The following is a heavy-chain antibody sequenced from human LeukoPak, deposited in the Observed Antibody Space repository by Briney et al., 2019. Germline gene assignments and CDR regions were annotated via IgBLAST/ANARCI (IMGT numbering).Heavy chain of an antibody. CDR1: GFTLSTSW. CDR2: ITSSSSYI. CDR3: ARHVVAVGFDY. Sequence: GGSLRLSCIASGFTLSTSWMNWVRQAPGKGLEWVSSITSSSSYIYYADSVKGRFTISRDNAKNSLYLQMNSLRAEDTAVYYCARHVVAVGFDYWGQGTLVTVSS. J-gene: IGHJ4*02. D-gene: IGHD3-22*01. V-gene: IGHV3-21*01.